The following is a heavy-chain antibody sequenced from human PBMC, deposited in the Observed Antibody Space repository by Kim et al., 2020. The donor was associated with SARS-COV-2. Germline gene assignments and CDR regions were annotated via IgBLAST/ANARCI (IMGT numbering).Heavy chain of an antibody. CDR3: ARLIWSRDYYYYYGMDV. J-gene: IGHJ6*02. V-gene: IGHV1-69*13. Sequence: SVKVSCKASGGTFSSYAISWVRQAPGQGLEWMGGIIPIFGTANYAQKFQGRVTITADESTSTAYMELSSLRSEDTAVYYCARLIWSRDYYYYYGMDVWGQGTTVTVSS. CDR1: GGTFSSYA. D-gene: IGHD3-10*01. CDR2: IIPIFGTA.